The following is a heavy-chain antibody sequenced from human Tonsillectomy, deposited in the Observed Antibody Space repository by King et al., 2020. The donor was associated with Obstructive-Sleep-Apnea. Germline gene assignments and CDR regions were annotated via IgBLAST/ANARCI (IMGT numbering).Heavy chain of an antibody. CDR2: VYHSGST. V-gene: IGHV4-59*08. J-gene: IGHJ4*02. Sequence: VQLQESGPGLVKPSETLSLTCTVSGDSIRSYYWSWIRQPPGKGLEWIGYVYHSGSTNYNPSLESRVTMSINTSKNQFSLKLSSVTAADTAVYYCARQWELPLFDYWGQGTLVTVSS. CDR1: GDSIRSYY. D-gene: IGHD1-26*01. CDR3: ARQWELPLFDY.